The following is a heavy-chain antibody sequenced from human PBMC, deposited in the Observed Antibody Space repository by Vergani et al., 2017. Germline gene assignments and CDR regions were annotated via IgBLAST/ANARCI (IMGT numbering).Heavy chain of an antibody. CDR2: IIPILGIA. D-gene: IGHD3-22*01. J-gene: IGHJ4*02. V-gene: IGHV1-69*02. CDR1: GGPFSSYT. CDR3: ARGHTYYYDS. Sequence: QVQLVQSGAEVKKPGSSVKVSCQASGGPFSSYTISWVRQAPGQGLEWMGRIIPILGIANYAQKFQGRVTITADKSTSTAYMELSSLRSEDTAVYYCARGHTYYYDSWGQGTLVTVSS.